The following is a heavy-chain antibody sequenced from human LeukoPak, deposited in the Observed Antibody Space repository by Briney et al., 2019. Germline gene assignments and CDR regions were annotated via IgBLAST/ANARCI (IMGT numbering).Heavy chain of an antibody. V-gene: IGHV4-61*02. CDR1: GGSFSSPIYY. CDR2: IYTTGFT. D-gene: IGHD2/OR15-2a*01. J-gene: IGHJ4*02. Sequence: SETLSLTCTVSGGSFSSPIYYWSWIRQPAGKGLEWIGRIYTTGFTNYHPSLKSRVTVSIDTSKNQFYLKLTSVTAADTAVYYCAREDYNFLWGQGTLVTVSS. CDR3: AREDYNFL.